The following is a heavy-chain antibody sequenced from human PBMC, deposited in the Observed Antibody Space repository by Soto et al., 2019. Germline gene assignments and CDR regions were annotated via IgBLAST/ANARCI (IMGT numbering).Heavy chain of an antibody. V-gene: IGHV1-69*13. CDR2: IIPIFGTA. CDR3: ARDTYYYGSRPGADSV. Sequence: SVKVSCKASGGTFSSYAISWVRQAPGQGLEWMGGIIPIFGTANYAQKFQGRVTITADESTSTAYMELSSLRSEDTAVYYCARDTYYYGSRPGADSVWGQGTTGTVSS. CDR1: GGTFSSYA. J-gene: IGHJ6*02. D-gene: IGHD3-10*01.